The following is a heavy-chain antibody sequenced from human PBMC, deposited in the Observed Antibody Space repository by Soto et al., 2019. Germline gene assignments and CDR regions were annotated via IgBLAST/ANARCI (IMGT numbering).Heavy chain of an antibody. CDR1: GGSISTYY. J-gene: IGHJ4*02. CDR3: ARDGSGYDFWSGPYIFDY. CDR2: IYYNGRT. V-gene: IGHV4-59*01. D-gene: IGHD3-3*01. Sequence: SETLSLTCTVSGGSISTYYWSWIRQPPGKGLEWIGYIYYNGRTNYNPSLESRVTISLDTSKSQFSLKLSSVSAADTAVYYCARDGSGYDFWSGPYIFDYWGPGTLVTVSS.